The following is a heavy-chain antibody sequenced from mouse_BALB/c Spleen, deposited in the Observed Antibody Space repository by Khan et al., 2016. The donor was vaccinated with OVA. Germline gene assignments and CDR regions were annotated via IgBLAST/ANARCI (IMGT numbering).Heavy chain of an antibody. V-gene: IGHV2-6-2*01. Sequence: QVQLKESGPDLVAPSQSLSTTCTVSGFSLTTYGVHWVRQPPGKGLEWLGVIWSDGKTTYNSPLKSRLSISKDNSKSQVFLKMNSLQTDDTAMYHCARSNFYAMDYWGQGTSVTVSS. CDR1: GFSLTTYG. D-gene: IGHD2-5*01. CDR3: ARSNFYAMDY. J-gene: IGHJ4*01. CDR2: IWSDGKT.